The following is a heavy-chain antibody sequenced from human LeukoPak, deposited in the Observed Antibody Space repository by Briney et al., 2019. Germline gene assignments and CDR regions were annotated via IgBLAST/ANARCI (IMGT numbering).Heavy chain of an antibody. CDR1: GYTFTGYY. J-gene: IGHJ4*02. V-gene: IGHV1-2*06. CDR3: ARGPCDSSGWDYIDY. Sequence: GASVKVSCKASGYTFTGYYMHWVRQAPGQGLEWMGRINPNSGGTNYAQKFQGRVTMTRDTSISTAYMELSRLRPDDTAVYYYARGPCDSSGWDYIDYWGQGTLVTVSS. CDR2: INPNSGGT. D-gene: IGHD3-22*01.